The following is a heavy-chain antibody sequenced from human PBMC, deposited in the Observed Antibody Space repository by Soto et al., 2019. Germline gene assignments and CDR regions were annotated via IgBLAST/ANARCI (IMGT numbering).Heavy chain of an antibody. CDR1: GFTFTSSA. CDR2: IVVGSGNT. J-gene: IGHJ6*02. CDR3: AAAWDSSGYYYGMDV. D-gene: IGHD3-22*01. Sequence: SVKVSCKASGFTFTSSAMHWLRQTRGQRLEWIGWIVVGSGNTNYAQKFQERVTITRDMSTSTAYMELSSLRSEDTAVYYCAAAWDSSGYYYGMDVWGQGTTVTV. V-gene: IGHV1-58*02.